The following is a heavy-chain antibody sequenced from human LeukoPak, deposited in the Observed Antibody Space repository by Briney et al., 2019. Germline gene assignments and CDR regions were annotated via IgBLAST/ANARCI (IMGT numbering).Heavy chain of an antibody. CDR3: ANRAGPYSGSYFPFDY. CDR2: ISGDGGST. J-gene: IGHJ4*02. Sequence: GGSLRLSCAASGFTFDDYAMHWVRQAPGKGLEWVSLISGDGGSTYYADSVKGRFTISRDNSKNSLYLQMNSLRTEDTALCYCANRAGPYSGSYFPFDYWGQGTLVTVSS. D-gene: IGHD1-26*01. CDR1: GFTFDDYA. V-gene: IGHV3-43*02.